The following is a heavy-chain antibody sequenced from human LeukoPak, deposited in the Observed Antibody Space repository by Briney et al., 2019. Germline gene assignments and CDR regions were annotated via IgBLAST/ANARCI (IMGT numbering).Heavy chain of an antibody. Sequence: WVRQAPGKGLEWIGSIYYSGSTYYNPSLKSRVTISVDTSKNQFSLKLSSVTAADTAVYYCARDLGPGQWLVPGAFDIWGQGTMVTVSS. CDR2: IYYSGST. D-gene: IGHD6-19*01. J-gene: IGHJ3*02. V-gene: IGHV4-39*07. CDR3: ARDLGPGQWLVPGAFDI.